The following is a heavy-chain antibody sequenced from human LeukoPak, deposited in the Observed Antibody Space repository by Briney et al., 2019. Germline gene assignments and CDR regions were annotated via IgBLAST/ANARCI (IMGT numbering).Heavy chain of an antibody. D-gene: IGHD3-10*01. Sequence: ASETLSLTCAVSGGSISSSNWWSRVRQPPGKGLEWIGRISGSGTITYNPALQSRLTISIDTSKNQFSPKLMSVTAADTAVYYCARDSGTTGEVKFDPWGQGTLVTVSS. CDR1: GGSISSSNW. V-gene: IGHV4-4*02. CDR3: ARDSGTTGEVKFDP. CDR2: ISGSGTI. J-gene: IGHJ5*02.